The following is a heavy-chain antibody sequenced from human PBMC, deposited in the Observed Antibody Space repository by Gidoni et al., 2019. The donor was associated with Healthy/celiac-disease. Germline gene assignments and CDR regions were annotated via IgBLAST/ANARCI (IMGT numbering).Heavy chain of an antibody. CDR2: IIPILGIA. V-gene: IGHV1-69*04. J-gene: IGHJ4*02. CDR1: GGTFSSYA. D-gene: IGHD1-26*01. CDR3: ARGSYSGSSQGDY. Sequence: QVQLVQSGAEVKKPGSSVKLSCKASGGTFSSYAISWVRQAPGQGLEWMGRIIPILGIANYAQKFQGRVTITADKSTSTAYMELSSLRSEDTAVYYCARGSYSGSSQGDYWGQGTLVTVSS.